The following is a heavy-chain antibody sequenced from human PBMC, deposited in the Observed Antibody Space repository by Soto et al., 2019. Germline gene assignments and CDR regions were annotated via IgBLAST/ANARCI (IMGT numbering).Heavy chain of an antibody. V-gene: IGHV3-66*01. J-gene: IGHJ2*01. Sequence: VQLQESGPGLVKPSQTLSLTCTVSGGSISSGGYYWSWIRQHPGKGLEWVSVIYSGGSTYYADSVKGRFTISRDNSKNTLYLQMNSLRAEDTAVYYCARSSGWYGKVGYWYFDLWGRGTLVTVSS. CDR2: IYSGGST. CDR3: ARSSGWYGKVGYWYFDL. CDR1: GGSISSGGYY. D-gene: IGHD6-19*01.